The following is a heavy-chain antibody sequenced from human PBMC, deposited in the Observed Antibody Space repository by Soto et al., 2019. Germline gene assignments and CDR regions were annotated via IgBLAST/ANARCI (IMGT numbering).Heavy chain of an antibody. CDR3: ARATIFGGANDY. V-gene: IGHV4-59*01. Sequence: SETLSLTCTVSGGSISSYYWSWIRQPPGKGLEWIGYIYYSGSTNYNPSLKSRVTISVDTSKNQFSLKLSSVTAADTAVYYRARATIFGGANDYWGQGTLVTVSS. D-gene: IGHD3-3*01. J-gene: IGHJ4*02. CDR1: GGSISSYY. CDR2: IYYSGST.